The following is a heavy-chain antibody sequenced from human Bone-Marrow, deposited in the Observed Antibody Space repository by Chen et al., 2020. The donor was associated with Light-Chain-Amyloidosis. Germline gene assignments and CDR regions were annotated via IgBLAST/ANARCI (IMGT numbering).Heavy chain of an antibody. Sequence: EVLLEESGGTLVQPGESLRLSCAASKFTLSNFWMSWVRQAPGKGLEWVANIKDDGSETYYVDSVKGRFLISRDNAKKSLYLQMNSLRVEDTAVYYCARRFSSNWGNWYFDLWGRGTLVTVSS. CDR3: ARRFSSNWGNWYFDL. D-gene: IGHD6-13*01. CDR2: IKDDGSET. J-gene: IGHJ2*01. CDR1: KFTLSNFW. V-gene: IGHV3-7*01.